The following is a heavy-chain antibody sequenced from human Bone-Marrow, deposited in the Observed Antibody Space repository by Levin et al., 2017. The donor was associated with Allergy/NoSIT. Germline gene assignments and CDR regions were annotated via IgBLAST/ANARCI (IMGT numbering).Heavy chain of an antibody. CDR2: IYYSGST. Sequence: SETLSLTCTVSGSSISPYYWTWIRQAPGKGLEWIGYIYYSGSTNYDSSLRSRVTISLDTSTNQVSLKMNSVTAADTAVYYCARDSTGIKGYMDVWGKGTTVTVSS. D-gene: IGHD3-3*02. CDR1: GSSISPYY. J-gene: IGHJ6*03. CDR3: ARDSTGIKGYMDV. V-gene: IGHV4-59*01.